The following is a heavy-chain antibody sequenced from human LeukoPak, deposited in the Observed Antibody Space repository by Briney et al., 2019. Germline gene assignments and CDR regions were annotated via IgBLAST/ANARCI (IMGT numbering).Heavy chain of an antibody. Sequence: SVNVSCKASGGTFSSYAISWVRQAPGQGLEWMGRIIPILGIANYAQKFQGRVTFTADKSTSTAYMELSSLRSEDTAVYYCARTGVPGYYDSSGYFGYWGQGTLVTVSS. J-gene: IGHJ4*02. V-gene: IGHV1-69*04. D-gene: IGHD3-22*01. CDR3: ARTGVPGYYDSSGYFGY. CDR1: GGTFSSYA. CDR2: IIPILGIA.